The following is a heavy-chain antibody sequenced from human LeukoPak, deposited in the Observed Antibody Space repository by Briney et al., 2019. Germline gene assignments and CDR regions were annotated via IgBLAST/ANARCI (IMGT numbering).Heavy chain of an antibody. CDR3: AFREGYYYGMDV. CDR1: GGSFSGYY. Sequence: SETLSLTCAVYGGSFSGYYWSWIRQPPGKGLEWIGEINHSGSTNYNPSLKSRVTISVDTSKNQFSLKLSSVTAADTAVYYCAFREGYYYGMDVWGQGTTVTVSS. V-gene: IGHV4-34*01. D-gene: IGHD3-10*01. CDR2: INHSGST. J-gene: IGHJ6*02.